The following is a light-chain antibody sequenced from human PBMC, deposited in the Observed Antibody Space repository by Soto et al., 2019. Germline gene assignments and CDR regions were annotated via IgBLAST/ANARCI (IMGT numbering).Light chain of an antibody. CDR3: QHYHTWPYT. CDR1: QSVSSN. CDR2: GAS. V-gene: IGKV3-15*01. Sequence: EIVMTQSPGTLSVSPGERATLSCRASQSVSSNLAWYQQKPGQAPRLLIYGASTRATGIPARFGGSGSGTEFTLTISSVQSEDFAVYYCQHYHTWPYTFGQGTKVDI. J-gene: IGKJ2*01.